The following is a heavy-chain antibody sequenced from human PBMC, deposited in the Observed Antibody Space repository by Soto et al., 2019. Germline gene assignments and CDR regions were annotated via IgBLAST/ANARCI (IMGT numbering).Heavy chain of an antibody. CDR3: ARRFLEWLVFDY. D-gene: IGHD3-3*01. CDR1: GDSISSSTYS. J-gene: IGHJ4*02. CDR2: IYYSGKT. Sequence: TLSLTCTVSGDSISSSTYSWGWTRQPPGKGLEYIGTIYYSGKTYYNWPLESRVTMSLDTSKNQFSLRLTSVTAADTAVYYCARRFLEWLVFDYWGQG. V-gene: IGHV4-39*01.